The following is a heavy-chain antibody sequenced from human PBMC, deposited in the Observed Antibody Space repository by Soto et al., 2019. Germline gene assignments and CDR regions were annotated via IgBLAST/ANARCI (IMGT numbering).Heavy chain of an antibody. CDR1: GGTFSSYT. Sequence: GAAVKVSCKASGGTFSSYTISWGRQAPGQGLEWMGRIIPILGIANYAQKFQGRVTITADKSTSTAYMELSSLRSEDAAVYYCARVGGHPTVKDYWGKGSMVTGSS. CDR2: IIPILGIA. V-gene: IGHV1-69*02. CDR3: ARVGGHPTVKDY. D-gene: IGHD3-16*01. J-gene: IGHJ4*02.